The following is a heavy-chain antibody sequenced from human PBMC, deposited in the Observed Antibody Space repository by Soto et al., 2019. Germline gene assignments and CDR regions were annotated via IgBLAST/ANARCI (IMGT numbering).Heavy chain of an antibody. V-gene: IGHV3-30-3*01. CDR3: AREGRSSWYHYYCYYGMDV. CDR1: GFTFSSYA. Sequence: GGSLRLSCAASGFTFSSYAMHWVRQAPGKGLEWVAVISYDGSNKYYADSVKGRFTISRDNSKNTLYLQMNSLRAEDTAVYYCAREGRSSWYHYYCYYGMDVWGQGTTVTVS. D-gene: IGHD6-13*01. CDR2: ISYDGSNK. J-gene: IGHJ6*02.